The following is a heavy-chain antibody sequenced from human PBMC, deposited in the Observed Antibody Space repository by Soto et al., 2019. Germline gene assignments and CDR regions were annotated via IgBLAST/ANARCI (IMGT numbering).Heavy chain of an antibody. CDR2: IYYSGST. CDR3: AREGRMAKGVKAYFDY. J-gene: IGHJ4*02. D-gene: IGHD5-12*01. CDR1: GGSISSGDYY. V-gene: IGHV4-30-4*01. Sequence: PSETLSLTCTVSGGSISSGDYYWSWIRQPPGKGLEWIGYIYYSGSTYYNPSLKSRVTISVDTSKNQFSLKLSSVTAADTAVYYCAREGRMAKGVKAYFDYWGQGTLVTVSS.